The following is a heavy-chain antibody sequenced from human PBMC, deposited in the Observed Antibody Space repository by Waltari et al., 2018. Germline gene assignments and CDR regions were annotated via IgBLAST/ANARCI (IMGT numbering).Heavy chain of an antibody. V-gene: IGHV1-2*02. CDR3: ARDLAPFTYYYDTLDAFDI. J-gene: IGHJ3*02. CDR1: GYTFTGYY. CDR2: INPNSGGT. Sequence: QVQLVQSGAEVKKPGASVKVSCKASGYTFTGYYMHWVRQAPGQGLEWMGWINPNSGGTNYAQKFQGRVTMTRDTSISTAYMELSRLRSDDTAVYYCARDLAPFTYYYDTLDAFDIWGQGTMVTVSS. D-gene: IGHD3-22*01.